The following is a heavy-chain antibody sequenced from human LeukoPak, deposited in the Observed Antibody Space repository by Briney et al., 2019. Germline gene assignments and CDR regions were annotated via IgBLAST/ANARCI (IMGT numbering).Heavy chain of an antibody. D-gene: IGHD3-10*01. V-gene: IGHV4-31*03. Sequence: PSETLSLTCTVSGGSISSGGYYWSRIRQHPGKGLEWIGYIYYSGSTYYNPSLKSRVTISVDTSKNQFSLKLSSVTAADTAVYYCARVFGTRITMVRGVTTAAFDYWGQGTLVTVSS. CDR2: IYYSGST. J-gene: IGHJ4*02. CDR3: ARVFGTRITMVRGVTTAAFDY. CDR1: GGSISSGGYY.